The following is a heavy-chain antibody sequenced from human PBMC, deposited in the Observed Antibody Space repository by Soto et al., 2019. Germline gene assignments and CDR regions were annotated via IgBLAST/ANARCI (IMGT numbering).Heavy chain of an antibody. D-gene: IGHD2-2*01. CDR3: SGSLASSTSLEIYCYSYYGMDV. J-gene: IGHJ6*02. CDR2: IIPIPGTA. Sequence: QVQLVQSGAGVKKPGSSVKVSCKASGGTFTSYAISWVRQAPGQGLEGMGGIIPIPGTANYAQKFQGRVTITADKSASAAYVEVISLRSADTAVYYSSGSLASSTSLEIYCYSYYGMDVWGQGTTVTVSS. V-gene: IGHV1-69*06. CDR1: GGTFTSYA.